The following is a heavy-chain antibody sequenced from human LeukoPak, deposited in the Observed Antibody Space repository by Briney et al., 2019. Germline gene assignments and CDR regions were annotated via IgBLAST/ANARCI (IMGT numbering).Heavy chain of an antibody. D-gene: IGHD2-15*01. CDR2: IYPGDSDT. J-gene: IGHJ4*02. V-gene: IGHV5-51*01. CDR1: GSSFTSYW. CDR3: ARLVTGVVFDY. Sequence: GASLQISCKGSGSSFTSYWIGWVRQLPGKGLEWMGIIYPGDSDTRYSPSFQGQVTISADKSISTAYLQWSSLKASDTAMYYCARLVTGVVFDYWGQGTLVTVSS.